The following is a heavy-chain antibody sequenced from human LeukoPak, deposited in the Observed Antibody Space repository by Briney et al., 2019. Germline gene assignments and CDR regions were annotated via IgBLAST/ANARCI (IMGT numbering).Heavy chain of an antibody. CDR2: INQDESAK. CDR3: ARGSDIVLMVYAMDY. D-gene: IGHD2-8*01. J-gene: IGHJ4*02. CDR1: GFTFSRYW. V-gene: IGHV3-7*01. Sequence: PGGSLRLSCAASGFTFSRYWMSWVRQAPGKGLEWVASINQDESAKFYVDSVRGRFTISRDNAKNTLYLQMNSLRAEDTAVYYCARGSDIVLMVYAMDYWGQGTLVTVSS.